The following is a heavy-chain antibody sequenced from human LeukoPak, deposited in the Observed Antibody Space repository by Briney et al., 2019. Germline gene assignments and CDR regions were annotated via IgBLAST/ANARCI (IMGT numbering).Heavy chain of an antibody. Sequence: SETLSLTCTVSGGPISSGGYYWSWIRQPPGKGLEWIGYIYHSGSTYYNPSLKSRVTISVDRSKNQFSLKLSSVTAADTAVYYCASVSVRATTLDYWGQGTLVTVSS. J-gene: IGHJ4*02. CDR2: IYHSGST. CDR3: ASVSVRATTLDY. V-gene: IGHV4-30-2*01. D-gene: IGHD1-26*01. CDR1: GGPISSGGYY.